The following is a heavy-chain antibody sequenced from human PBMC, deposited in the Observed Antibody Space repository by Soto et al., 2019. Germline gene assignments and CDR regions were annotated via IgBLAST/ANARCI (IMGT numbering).Heavy chain of an antibody. J-gene: IGHJ6*02. CDR2: IYYSGTT. CDR1: GASISSGGYY. Sequence: QVQLQESGPGLVKPSQTLSLTCSVSGASISSGGYYWNWIRQHPGKGLEWIGYIYYSGTTYYNPSLKSRVTISVDTSKNQFSLKLRSVTAADTSVYYCAASCVGCGGFNYGGRDVWGQGTTVTVSS. D-gene: IGHD2-21*01. CDR3: AASCVGCGGFNYGGRDV. V-gene: IGHV4-31*03.